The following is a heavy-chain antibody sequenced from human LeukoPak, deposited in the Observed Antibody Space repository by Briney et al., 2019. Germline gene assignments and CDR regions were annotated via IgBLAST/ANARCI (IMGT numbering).Heavy chain of an antibody. D-gene: IGHD2-15*01. CDR1: GGSISSYY. J-gene: IGHJ4*02. V-gene: IGHV4-59*08. Sequence: SETLSLTCTVSGGSISSYYWSWIRQPPGKGLEWIGYIYYSGSTNYNPSLKSRVTISVDTSKNQFSLKLSSLTAADTAVYYFARRGFVVDYYFDYWSQGTLVTVSS. CDR2: IYYSGST. CDR3: ARRGFVVDYYFDY.